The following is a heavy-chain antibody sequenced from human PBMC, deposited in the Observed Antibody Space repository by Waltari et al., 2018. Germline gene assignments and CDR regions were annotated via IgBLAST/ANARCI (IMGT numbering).Heavy chain of an antibody. D-gene: IGHD2-21*01. CDR2: IWYDGSNK. CDR3: ARESDAGEGGDFDY. Sequence: QVQLVESGGGVVQPGRSLRLSCAESGSTFSTYGLHCVTQAPGKGLEWVAVIWYDGSNKYYADSVKGRFTISRDNSKNTLYLQMNSLRAEDTAVYYCARESDAGEGGDFDYWGQGTLVTVSS. J-gene: IGHJ4*02. CDR1: GSTFSTYG. V-gene: IGHV3-33*01.